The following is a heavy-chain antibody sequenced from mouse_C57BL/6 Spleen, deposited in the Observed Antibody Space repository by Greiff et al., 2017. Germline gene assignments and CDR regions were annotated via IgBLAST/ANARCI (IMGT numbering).Heavy chain of an antibody. J-gene: IGHJ2*01. Sequence: QVQLKASGAELVKPGASVKMSCKASGYTFTTYPIEWMKQNHGKSLEWIGNFHPYNDDTKYNEKFKGKATLTVEKSSSTVYLELSRLTSDDSAVYYCARKGDYGSSYDYWGQGTTLTVSS. CDR2: FHPYNDDT. CDR1: GYTFTTYP. CDR3: ARKGDYGSSYDY. D-gene: IGHD1-1*01. V-gene: IGHV1-47*01.